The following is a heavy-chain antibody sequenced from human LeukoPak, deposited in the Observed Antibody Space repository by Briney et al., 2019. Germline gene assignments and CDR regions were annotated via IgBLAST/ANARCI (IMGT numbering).Heavy chain of an antibody. J-gene: IGHJ3*02. CDR3: ARGRVGQWLVDAFDI. CDR2: ISTSSSFL. V-gene: IGHV3-21*01. CDR1: GLTFSNYW. Sequence: GGSLRLSCAASGLTFSNYWMSWVRQAPGKGLEWVSSISTSSSFLYYADSVKGRFTISRDNAKNSLYLQMNSLRAEDTAVYYCARGRVGQWLVDAFDIWGQGTMVTVSS. D-gene: IGHD6-19*01.